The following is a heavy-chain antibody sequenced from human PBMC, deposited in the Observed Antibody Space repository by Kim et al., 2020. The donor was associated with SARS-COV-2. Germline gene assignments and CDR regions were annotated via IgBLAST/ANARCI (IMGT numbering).Heavy chain of an antibody. Sequence: SETLSLTCAVYGGSFSGYYWSWIRQPPGKGLEWIGEINHSGSTNYNPSLKSRVTISVDTSKNQFSLKLSSVTAADTAVYYCARGRIVVVPAAKTSTGFDPWGQGTLVTVSS. J-gene: IGHJ5*02. CDR2: INHSGST. V-gene: IGHV4-34*01. D-gene: IGHD2-2*01. CDR3: ARGRIVVVPAAKTSTGFDP. CDR1: GGSFSGYY.